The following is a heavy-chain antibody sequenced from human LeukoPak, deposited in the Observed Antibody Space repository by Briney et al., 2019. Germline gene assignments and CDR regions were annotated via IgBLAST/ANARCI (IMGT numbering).Heavy chain of an antibody. CDR1: VYTFSSYY. CDR2: INPSGGST. J-gene: IGHJ5*02. CDR3: ARGNCTSISCYAKLSPNWFDP. Sequence: ASVTVSFKASVYTFSSYYMHWVRQAPGQGLEWMGIINPSGGSTSYGQKFQGRVTMTRDTSTSTVYMELSSLRSEDTAVLYCARGNCTSISCYAKLSPNWFDPWGQGTLVTVSS. D-gene: IGHD2-2*01. V-gene: IGHV1-46*01.